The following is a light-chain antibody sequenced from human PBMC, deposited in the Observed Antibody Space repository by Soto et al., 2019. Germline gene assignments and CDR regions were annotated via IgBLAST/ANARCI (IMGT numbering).Light chain of an antibody. V-gene: IGLV2-23*02. CDR1: SSDIGTYYL. J-gene: IGLJ2*01. CDR2: EAT. CDR3: SSYAGSSTFVV. Sequence: QSALTQPASVSGSPGQSITISCTGTSSDIGTYYLVSWYQQHPGKAPILMIYEATKRPSGVSKRFSGSKSGNTASLTISGLQPEDEADYYCSSYAGSSTFVVFGGGTKLTVL.